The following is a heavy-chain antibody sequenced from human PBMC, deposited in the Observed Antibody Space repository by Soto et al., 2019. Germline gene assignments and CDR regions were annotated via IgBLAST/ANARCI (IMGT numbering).Heavy chain of an antibody. D-gene: IGHD2-15*01. CDR1: GFTFSSYA. Sequence: GGSLRLSCAASGFTFSSYAMSWVRQAPGKGLEWVSAISGSGGSTYYADSVKGRFTISRDNSKNTLYLQMNSLRAEDTAVYYCAKTVERAARGHDAFDIWGQGTMVTVSS. CDR3: AKTVERAARGHDAFDI. J-gene: IGHJ3*02. V-gene: IGHV3-23*01. CDR2: ISGSGGST.